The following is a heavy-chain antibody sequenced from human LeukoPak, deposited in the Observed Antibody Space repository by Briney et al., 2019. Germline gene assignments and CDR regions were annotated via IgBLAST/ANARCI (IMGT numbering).Heavy chain of an antibody. Sequence: ASVKVSCKASGYTFTGYYMHWVRQAPGQGLEWMGWINPNSGGTNYAQKFQGRVTMTRDTSISTAYMELSRLRSDDTAVYYCARDRYYESSGYYIVDAFDIWGQGTMVTVSS. V-gene: IGHV1-2*02. CDR3: ARDRYYESSGYYIVDAFDI. CDR1: GYTFTGYY. D-gene: IGHD3-22*01. CDR2: INPNSGGT. J-gene: IGHJ3*02.